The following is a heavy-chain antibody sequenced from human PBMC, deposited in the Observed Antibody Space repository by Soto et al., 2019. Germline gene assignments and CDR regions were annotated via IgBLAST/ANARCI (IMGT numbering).Heavy chain of an antibody. J-gene: IGHJ5*02. Sequence: SETLSLTCSVSGDSISTVDYFWAWIRQPPGQALEYIGYIYKSTTTYYNPSFESRVAISLDTSKSQFSLNVTSVTAADTAVYFCARGRYCLTGRCFPNWFDAWGQGTLVTVSS. D-gene: IGHD2-15*01. CDR2: IYKSTTT. CDR1: GDSISTVDYF. V-gene: IGHV4-30-4*01. CDR3: ARGRYCLTGRCFPNWFDA.